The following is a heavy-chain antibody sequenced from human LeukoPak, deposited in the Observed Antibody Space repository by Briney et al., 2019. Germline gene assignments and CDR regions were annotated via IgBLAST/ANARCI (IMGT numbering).Heavy chain of an antibody. D-gene: IGHD4-17*01. CDR1: GFTFDDYA. CDR3: AKDFYGDYGMDV. CDR2: ISWNSGSI. J-gene: IGHJ6*02. V-gene: IGHV3-9*01. Sequence: PGGSLRLSCAASGFTFDDYAMHWVRQAPGKGLEWVSGISWNSGSIGYADSMKGRFTISRDNAKNSLYLQMNSLRAEDTALYYCAKDFYGDYGMDVWGQGTTVTVSS.